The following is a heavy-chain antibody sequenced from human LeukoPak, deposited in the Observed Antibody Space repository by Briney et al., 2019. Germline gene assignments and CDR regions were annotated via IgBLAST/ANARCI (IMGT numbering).Heavy chain of an antibody. D-gene: IGHD3-10*01. CDR3: ARTGPSYYWDYYYYYMDV. CDR2: ISAYNGNT. Sequence: ASVKVSCKASGYTFTSYGISWVRQAPGQGLEWMGWISAYNGNTNYAQKLQGRVTMTTDTSTSTAYMELRSLRSDDTAVYYCARTGPSYYWDYYYYYMDVWGKGTTVTVSS. V-gene: IGHV1-18*01. CDR1: GYTFTSYG. J-gene: IGHJ6*03.